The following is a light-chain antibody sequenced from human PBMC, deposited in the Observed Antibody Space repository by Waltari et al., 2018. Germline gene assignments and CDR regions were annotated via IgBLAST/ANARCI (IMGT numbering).Light chain of an antibody. V-gene: IGKV3-15*01. CDR2: DAS. CDR3: QQYNDWYS. J-gene: IGKJ2*03. Sequence: EKVMTQSPATLSVSPGEVVTLSCRASQRIANNLAWYQYRPGQAPRLLIYDASTRASGIPSRFSVSWSGTEFTLTISGLQSDDCALYYCQQYNDWYSFGQGTKLEI. CDR1: QRIANN.